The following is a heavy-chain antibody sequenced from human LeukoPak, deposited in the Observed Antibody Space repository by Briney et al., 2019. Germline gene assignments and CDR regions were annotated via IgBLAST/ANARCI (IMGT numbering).Heavy chain of an antibody. CDR1: GFTFNSFA. Sequence: GGSLRLSCAASGFTFNSFAMNWVRQTPGKGLEWVSSVTGHGGSTYIADSVRGRFTISRDNSKNTLYLQMNSLRAEDTAVYYCARDRRYYYGSGAYMDVWGKGTTVTVSS. J-gene: IGHJ6*03. D-gene: IGHD3-10*01. V-gene: IGHV3-23*01. CDR2: VTGHGGST. CDR3: ARDRRYYYGSGAYMDV.